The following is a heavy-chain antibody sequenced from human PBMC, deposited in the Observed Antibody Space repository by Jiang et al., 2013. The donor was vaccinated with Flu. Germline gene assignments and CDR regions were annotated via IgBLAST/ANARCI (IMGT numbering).Heavy chain of an antibody. V-gene: IGHV1-18*04. J-gene: IGHJ3*02. CDR1: GYSFNSYG. D-gene: IGHD3-16*02. CDR3: AREGFITKILGDAFDI. Sequence: EVKKPGASVKVSCKTSGYSFNSYGITWVRQAPGQGPEWMGWISGYNGNTDYAQKFQGRVTMTTDTSTTTAYMELRGLRSDDTAVYYCAREGFITKILGDAFDIWGQGTMVTVSS. CDR2: ISGYNGNT.